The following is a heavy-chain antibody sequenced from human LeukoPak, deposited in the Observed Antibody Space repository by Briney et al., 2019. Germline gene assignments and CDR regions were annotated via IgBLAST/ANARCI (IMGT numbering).Heavy chain of an antibody. V-gene: IGHV3-48*02. Sequence: GGSLRLSCAASGFTFRSYNMNWVRQAPGKGLELVSHISSSSSTMYYADSVKGRFTISRDNANNSLYLQMNSLRDEDTAVYYCARVFSNPTGNDYWGQGTLVTVSS. J-gene: IGHJ4*02. CDR3: ARVFSNPTGNDY. CDR2: ISSSSSTM. D-gene: IGHD1-1*01. CDR1: GFTFRSYN.